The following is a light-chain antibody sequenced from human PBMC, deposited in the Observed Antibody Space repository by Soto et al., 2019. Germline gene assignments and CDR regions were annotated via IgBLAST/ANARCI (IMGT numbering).Light chain of an antibody. Sequence: EIVFTQSPGTLSLSPGERATLSCRASQSVSSSYLAWYQQKPGQAPRLLIYGASSRDTGIPDRFSGSGAGTECTLTINSLQAEDCAVDYCQQYYNWTRTFGQGTRLEIK. V-gene: IGKV3-20*01. CDR1: QSVSSSY. CDR3: QQYYNWTRT. J-gene: IGKJ5*01. CDR2: GAS.